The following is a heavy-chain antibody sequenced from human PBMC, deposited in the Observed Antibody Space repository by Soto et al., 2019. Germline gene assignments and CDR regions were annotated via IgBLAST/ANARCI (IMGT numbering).Heavy chain of an antibody. CDR2: IYYSGST. J-gene: IGHJ6*03. Sequence: GKTSETLSLTCTVSGGSISSYYWSWIRQPPGKGLEWIGYIYYSGSTNYNPSLKSRVTISVDTSKNQFSLKLSSVTAADTAVYYCARAKPPRYDFYMDVWGKGTTVTVSS. D-gene: IGHD3-3*01. CDR1: GGSISSYY. V-gene: IGHV4-59*01. CDR3: ARAKPPRYDFYMDV.